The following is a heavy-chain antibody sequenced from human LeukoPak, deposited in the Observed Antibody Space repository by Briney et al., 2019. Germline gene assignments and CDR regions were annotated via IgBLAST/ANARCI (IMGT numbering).Heavy chain of an antibody. CDR1: GFTFSSYG. V-gene: IGHV3-48*01. Sequence: GGSLRLSCAASGFTFSSYGMNWVRQASGTGLEWVSYVSPSSSIYYADSVKGRFTISRDNAKNSLYLQMNSLRAEDTAVYYCAREHTPYGSGCTAAYWGQGTLVTVSS. CDR3: AREHTPYGSGCTAAY. D-gene: IGHD6-19*01. CDR2: VSPSSSI. J-gene: IGHJ4*02.